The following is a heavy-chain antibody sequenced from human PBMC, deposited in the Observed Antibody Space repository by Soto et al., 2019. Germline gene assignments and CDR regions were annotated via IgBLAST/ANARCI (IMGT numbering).Heavy chain of an antibody. CDR3: AKGDYYESSGPFDY. Sequence: SXRLALVVGVFTFKNYGIHWVRQTPGQVLEWVAVISSDGSKKYYADSVKGRFTISRDNSKNTLYLQMSSLRAEDTAVYYCAKGDYYESSGPFDYWGQGTVVTVYS. D-gene: IGHD3-22*01. J-gene: IGHJ4*02. V-gene: IGHV3-30*18. CDR1: VFTFKNYG. CDR2: ISSDGSKK.